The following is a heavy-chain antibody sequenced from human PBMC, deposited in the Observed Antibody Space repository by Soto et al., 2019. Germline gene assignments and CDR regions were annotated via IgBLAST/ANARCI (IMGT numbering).Heavy chain of an antibody. CDR1: GGSISTYY. CDR3: ARLEQLALVAFDY. J-gene: IGHJ4*02. CDR2: VYHGGGI. Sequence: SETLSHTCTVSGGSISTYYWSWIRQPPGKGLEWIGYVYHGGGINYNPSLKSRLTLSVDTSKNQFSLKLNSVTAADTAVYYCARLEQLALVAFDYWGQGTLVTVSS. D-gene: IGHD1-1*01. V-gene: IGHV4-59*08.